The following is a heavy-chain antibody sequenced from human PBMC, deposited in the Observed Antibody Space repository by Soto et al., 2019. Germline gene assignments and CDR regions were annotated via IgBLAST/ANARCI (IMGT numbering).Heavy chain of an antibody. CDR1: GGSISSYY. D-gene: IGHD7-27*01. CDR2: IYYSGST. CDR3: AGGWGGYGQH. J-gene: IGHJ1*01. Sequence: QVQLQESGPGLVKPSEPLSLPCTVSGGSISSYYWSWIRQPPGKGLEWIGYIYYSGSTNYNPALKSRVTISVDTSKNQCSLKLSAVTAADTAVYYCAGGWGGYGQHGGQGTLVTVSS. V-gene: IGHV4-59*01.